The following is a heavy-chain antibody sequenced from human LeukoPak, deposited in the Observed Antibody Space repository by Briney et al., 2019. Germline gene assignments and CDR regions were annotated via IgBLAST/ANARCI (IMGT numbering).Heavy chain of an antibody. D-gene: IGHD3-10*01. Sequence: GGSLRLSCAASGFTFRSYWMTWVRQAPGKGLEWVANIKQDGSEKYYVDSVKGRFTISRDNAKNSVYLQMNSLRAEDTAVYYCAKYYYTSGSYYTPADYWGQGALVTVSS. CDR3: AKYYYTSGSYYTPADY. CDR2: IKQDGSEK. J-gene: IGHJ4*02. V-gene: IGHV3-7*01. CDR1: GFTFRSYW.